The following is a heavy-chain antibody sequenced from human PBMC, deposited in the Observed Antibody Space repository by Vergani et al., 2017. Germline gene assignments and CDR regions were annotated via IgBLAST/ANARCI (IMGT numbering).Heavy chain of an antibody. D-gene: IGHD6-6*01. CDR2: IGYDGSNK. Sequence: QVQLVESGGGVVQPGRSLRLSCAASGFTFSSYGMHWVRQAPGKGLDWVAVIGYDGSNKYYADSVKGRFTISRDNSKNTLYLQMNSLRAEDTAVYYCARDPLAARPYYFDYWGQGTLVTVSS. CDR3: ARDPLAARPYYFDY. J-gene: IGHJ4*02. V-gene: IGHV3-33*01. CDR1: GFTFSSYG.